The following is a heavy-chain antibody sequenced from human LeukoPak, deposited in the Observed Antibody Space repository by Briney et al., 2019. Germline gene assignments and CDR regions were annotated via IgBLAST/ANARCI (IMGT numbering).Heavy chain of an antibody. CDR2: IKQDGSEK. D-gene: IGHD3-10*02. J-gene: IGHJ6*04. CDR1: GFTFSTYW. Sequence: GGSLRLSCAASGFTFSTYWMTWVRQAPGKGLEWVANIKQDGSEKYYEDSMKGRFTISRDNAKSSLYLQMNSLRAEDTAVYYCAELGITMIGGVWGKGTTVTISS. V-gene: IGHV3-7*01. CDR3: AELGITMIGGV.